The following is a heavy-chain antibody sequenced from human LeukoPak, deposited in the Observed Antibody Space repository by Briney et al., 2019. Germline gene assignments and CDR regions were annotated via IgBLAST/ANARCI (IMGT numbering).Heavy chain of an antibody. V-gene: IGHV3-23*01. Sequence: GGSLRLSCAVSGITLSNCGMSWVRQAPGKGLEWVAGISDSGGSTNYADSVKGRFTISRDNPKNTLYLQMNSLRAEDTAVYFCAKRGVVIRVILVGFHKEAYYFDSWGQGALVTVSS. D-gene: IGHD3-22*01. CDR1: GITLSNCG. CDR2: ISDSGGST. CDR3: AKRGVVIRVILVGFHKEAYYFDS. J-gene: IGHJ4*02.